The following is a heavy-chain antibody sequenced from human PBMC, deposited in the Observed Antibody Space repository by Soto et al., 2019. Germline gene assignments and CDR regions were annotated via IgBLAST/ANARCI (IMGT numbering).Heavy chain of an antibody. CDR1: GFTFSSYW. J-gene: IGHJ6*02. Sequence: EVQLVESGGGLVQPGGSLRLSCAASGFTFSSYWMSWVRQAPGKGLEWVANIKQDGSEKYYVDSVKGRFTISRDNAKNSLYLQMNSLRAEDTAVYYCARNRDIVVVPAAISRAVYYYYYYGMDVWGQGTTVTVSS. CDR3: ARNRDIVVVPAAISRAVYYYYYYGMDV. CDR2: IKQDGSEK. V-gene: IGHV3-7*01. D-gene: IGHD2-2*01.